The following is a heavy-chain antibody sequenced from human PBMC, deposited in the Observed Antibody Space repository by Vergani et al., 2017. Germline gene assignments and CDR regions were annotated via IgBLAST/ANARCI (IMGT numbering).Heavy chain of an antibody. CDR3: ARQRCSSTSCYAWYYYGMDV. J-gene: IGHJ6*02. Sequence: EVQLVQSGAEVKTPGESLRISCKGSGYSFTSYWISWVRQMPGKGLEWMGRIDPSDSYTNYSPSFQGHVTISAEKSISTAYLQWSSLNASDTAMYYCARQRCSSTSCYAWYYYGMDVWGQGTTVTVSS. D-gene: IGHD2-2*01. CDR2: IDPSDSYT. CDR1: GYSFTSYW. V-gene: IGHV5-10-1*01.